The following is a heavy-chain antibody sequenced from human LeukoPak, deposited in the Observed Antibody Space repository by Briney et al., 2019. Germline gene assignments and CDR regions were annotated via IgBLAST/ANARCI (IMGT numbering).Heavy chain of an antibody. CDR1: GFTFSDYY. V-gene: IGHV3-11*04. J-gene: IGHJ3*02. CDR2: ISSSGSTI. CDR3: ARDRLSIAAAGRDAFDI. Sequence: GGSLRLSCAASGFTFSDYYMSWIRQAPGKGLEWVSYISSSGSTIYYADSVKGRFTISRDNAKNSLYLQMNSLRAEDTAVYYCARDRLSIAAAGRDAFDIWGQGTMVTVSS. D-gene: IGHD6-13*01.